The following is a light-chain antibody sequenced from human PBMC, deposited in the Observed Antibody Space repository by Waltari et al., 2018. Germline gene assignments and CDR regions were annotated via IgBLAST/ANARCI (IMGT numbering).Light chain of an antibody. CDR2: GVS. J-gene: IGLJ2*01. Sequence: QSALTPPASVSGSPGQSITMSCTGPNSDVGNYNYVSWYHQHPGTAPKVIIFGVSKRPSGVSDRFSGSKSGNTASLTISGLQTEDEADYYCCSYAGTSTLIFGGGTKLTVL. CDR3: CSYAGTSTLI. CDR1: NSDVGNYNY. V-gene: IGLV2-23*02.